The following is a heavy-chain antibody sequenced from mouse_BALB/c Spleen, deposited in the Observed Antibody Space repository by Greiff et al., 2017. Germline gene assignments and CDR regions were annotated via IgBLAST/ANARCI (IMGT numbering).Heavy chain of an antibody. CDR2: ISYSGST. CDR1: GYSITSDYA. Sequence: VQLKESGPGLVKPSQSLSLTCTVTGYSITSDYAWNWIRQFPGNKLEWMGYISYSGSTSYNPSLKSRISITRDTSKNQFFLQLNSVTTEDTATYYCARSGVGREYYFDYWGQGTTLTVSS. V-gene: IGHV3-2*02. D-gene: IGHD4-1*01. CDR3: ARSGVGREYYFDY. J-gene: IGHJ2*01.